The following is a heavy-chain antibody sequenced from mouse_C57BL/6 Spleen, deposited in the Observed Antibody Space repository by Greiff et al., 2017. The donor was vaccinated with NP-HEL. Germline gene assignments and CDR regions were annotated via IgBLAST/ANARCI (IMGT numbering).Heavy chain of an antibody. CDR2: IDPSDSYT. CDR1: GYTFTSYW. CDR3: ARRELLLGAMDY. D-gene: IGHD1-1*01. V-gene: IGHV1-69*01. J-gene: IGHJ4*01. Sequence: VQLQQSGAELVMPGASVKLSCKASGYTFTSYWMHWVKQRPGQGLEWIGEIDPSDSYTNYNQKFKGKSTLTVDKSSSTAYMQLSSLTSEDSAVYYCARRELLLGAMDYWGQGTSVTVSS.